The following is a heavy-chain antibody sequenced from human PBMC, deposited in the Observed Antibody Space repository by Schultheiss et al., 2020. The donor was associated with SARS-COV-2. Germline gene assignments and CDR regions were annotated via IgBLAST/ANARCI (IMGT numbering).Heavy chain of an antibody. Sequence: SETLSLTCTVSGGSISSYYWSWIRQPPGKGLEWIGFIYYSGSTNYNPSLKSRVTISVDTSKNQFSLKLSSVTAADTAVYYCARARSSITIFDWFDPWGQGTLVTVSS. CDR3: ARARSSITIFDWFDP. CDR1: GGSISSYY. J-gene: IGHJ5*02. V-gene: IGHV4-59*12. D-gene: IGHD3-3*01. CDR2: IYYSGST.